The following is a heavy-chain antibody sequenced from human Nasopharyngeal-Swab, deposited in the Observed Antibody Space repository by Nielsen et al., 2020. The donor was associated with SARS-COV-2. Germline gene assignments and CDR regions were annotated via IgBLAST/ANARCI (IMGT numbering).Heavy chain of an antibody. CDR1: GYTFTGYY. D-gene: IGHD3-10*01. J-gene: IGHJ6*02. CDR3: AREIITMVRDVYGMDV. Sequence: ASVKVSCKASGYTFTGYYMHWVRQAPGQGLEWMGRINPNSGGTNYAQKFRGRVTMTRDTSISTAYMELSRLRSDDTAVYYCAREIITMVRDVYGMDVWGQGTTVTVSS. V-gene: IGHV1-2*06. CDR2: INPNSGGT.